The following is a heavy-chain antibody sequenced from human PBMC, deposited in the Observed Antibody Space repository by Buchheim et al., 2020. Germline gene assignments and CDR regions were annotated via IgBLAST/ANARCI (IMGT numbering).Heavy chain of an antibody. Sequence: QVQLEQSGTEVKKPGASVKVSCKASGYTFTTYSIHWVRQAPGQRLEWMGWINAGSGNTKYSQKFQGRVTITRDTSATTAFMELTSLRSEDTAVYYCARERRYTSSPFDPWGQGTL. V-gene: IGHV1-3*01. CDR1: GYTFTTYS. J-gene: IGHJ5*02. D-gene: IGHD6-13*01. CDR2: INAGSGNT. CDR3: ARERRYTSSPFDP.